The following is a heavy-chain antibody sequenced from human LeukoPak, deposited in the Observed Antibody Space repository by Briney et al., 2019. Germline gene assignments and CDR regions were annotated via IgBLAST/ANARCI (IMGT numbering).Heavy chain of an antibody. CDR1: GGTFSSYA. Sequence: GASVKVSCKASGGTFSSYAIRWVRQAPGQGLEWMGGIIPIFGTAHYAQKFQGRVTITTDESTSTAYMELSSLRSEDTAVYYCAMGVVTRNWFDPWGQGTLVTVSS. J-gene: IGHJ5*02. D-gene: IGHD3-22*01. V-gene: IGHV1-69*05. CDR3: AMGVVTRNWFDP. CDR2: IIPIFGTA.